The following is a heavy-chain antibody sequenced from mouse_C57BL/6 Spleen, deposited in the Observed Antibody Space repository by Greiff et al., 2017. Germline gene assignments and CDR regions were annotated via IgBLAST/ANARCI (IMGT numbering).Heavy chain of an antibody. CDR2: ISDGGSYT. CDR1: GFTFSSYA. D-gene: IGHD4-1*01. Sequence: EVKLVESGGGLVKPGGSLKLSCAASGFTFSSYAMSWVRQTPEKRLEWVATISDGGSYTYYPDNVKGRFTISRDNAKNNLYLQMSHLKSEDTAMYYCARDMGLRYLDYWGQGTTLTVSS. CDR3: ARDMGLRYLDY. V-gene: IGHV5-4*01. J-gene: IGHJ2*01.